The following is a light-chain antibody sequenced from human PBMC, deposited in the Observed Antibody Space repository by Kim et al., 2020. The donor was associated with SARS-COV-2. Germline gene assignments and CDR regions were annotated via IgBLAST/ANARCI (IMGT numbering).Light chain of an antibody. CDR2: RAS. CDR3: QHYNSVPYT. J-gene: IGKJ2*01. Sequence: DIRMTQSPSTLSASVGDRVTITCRASQDIYTWLAWYQQKPGKAPKLLIYRASTLESGVPSRFTGSVSATEFILTITDLQPDDFATYYCQHYNSVPYTFGQGTKLEI. V-gene: IGKV1-5*03. CDR1: QDIYTW.